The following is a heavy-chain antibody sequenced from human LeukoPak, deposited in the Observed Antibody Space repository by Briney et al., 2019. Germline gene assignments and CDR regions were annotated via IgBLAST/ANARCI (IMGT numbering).Heavy chain of an antibody. CDR1: GFTFSSYG. CDR3: ATGRYSSGWRYYYYYGMDV. CDR2: ISYDGSNK. V-gene: IGHV3-30*03. D-gene: IGHD6-19*01. J-gene: IGHJ6*02. Sequence: GRSLRLSCAASGFTFSSYGMHWVRQAPGKGLEWVAVISYDGSNKYYADSVKGRFTISRDNSKNTLYLQMNSLRAEDTAVYYCATGRYSSGWRYYYYYGMDVWGQGTTVTVSS.